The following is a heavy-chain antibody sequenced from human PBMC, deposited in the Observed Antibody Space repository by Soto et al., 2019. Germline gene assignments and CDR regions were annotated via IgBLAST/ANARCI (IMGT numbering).Heavy chain of an antibody. V-gene: IGHV3-49*03. CDR2: IRSKASGGTT. Sequence: GGSLRLSCTASGFTFGDYVMSWFRQAPGKGLEWVGFIRSKASGGTTEYAASVKGRFTISRDDSKSIAYLQMNSLKTEDTAVYYCSTGLRYCSGASCYSRWFDPWGQGTLVTVSS. CDR1: GFTFGDYV. CDR3: STGLRYCSGASCYSRWFDP. J-gene: IGHJ5*02. D-gene: IGHD2-15*01.